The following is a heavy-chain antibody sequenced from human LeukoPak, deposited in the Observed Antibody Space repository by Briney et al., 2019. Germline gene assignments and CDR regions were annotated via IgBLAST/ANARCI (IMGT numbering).Heavy chain of an antibody. CDR1: GGSISSYY. J-gene: IGHJ4*02. V-gene: IGHV4-59*01. CDR3: ARAAVAGTSFDY. Sequence: PSETLSLTCTVSGGSISSYYWSWIRQPPGKGLEWIGYIYYSGSTNYNPSLKSRVTISVDTSKNQFSLKLSSVTAADTAVYYCARAAVAGTSFDYWGQGTLVTVSS. D-gene: IGHD6-19*01. CDR2: IYYSGST.